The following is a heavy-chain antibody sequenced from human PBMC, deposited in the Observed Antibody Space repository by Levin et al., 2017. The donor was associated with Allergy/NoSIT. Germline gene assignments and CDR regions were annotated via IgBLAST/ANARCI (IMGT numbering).Heavy chain of an antibody. CDR2: ISSSGSTI. D-gene: IGHD6-19*01. CDR3: ARGYSSGWYAAEYFQH. V-gene: IGHV3-11*01. J-gene: IGHJ1*01. Sequence: GSLRLSCAASGFTFSDYYMSWIRQAPGKGLEWVSYISSSGSTIYYADSVKGRFTISRDNAKNSLYLQMNSLRAEDTAVYYCARGYSSGWYAAEYFQHWGQGTLVTVSS. CDR1: GFTFSDYY.